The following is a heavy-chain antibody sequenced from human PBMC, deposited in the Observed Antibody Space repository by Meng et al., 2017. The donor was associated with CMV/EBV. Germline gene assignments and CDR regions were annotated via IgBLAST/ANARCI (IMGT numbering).Heavy chain of an antibody. CDR3: ARGVGGWFDP. V-gene: IGHV4-34*01. D-gene: IGHD1-26*01. CDR1: GGSFSGYY. Sequence: HLYEWGAGLLQPAETLCLTCAVYGGSFSGYYWSWIRQPPGKGLEWIGEINHSGSTNYNPSLKSRVTISVDTSKNQFSLKLSSVTAADTAVYYCARGVGGWFDPWGQGTLVTVSS. CDR2: INHSGST. J-gene: IGHJ5*02.